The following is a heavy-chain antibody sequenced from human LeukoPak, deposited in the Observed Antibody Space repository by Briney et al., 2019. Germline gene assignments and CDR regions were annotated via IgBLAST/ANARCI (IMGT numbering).Heavy chain of an antibody. J-gene: IGHJ4*02. CDR3: AKVPYYYGSGTDY. CDR1: GFTFSSYA. Sequence: PGGSLRLSCAASGFTFSSYAMSWVRQAPGKGLEWVSAISGSGSSTYYADSVKGRFTISRDNSKNTLYLQMNSLRAEDTAVYYCAKVPYYYGSGTDYWGQGTLVTVSS. D-gene: IGHD3-10*01. V-gene: IGHV3-23*01. CDR2: ISGSGSST.